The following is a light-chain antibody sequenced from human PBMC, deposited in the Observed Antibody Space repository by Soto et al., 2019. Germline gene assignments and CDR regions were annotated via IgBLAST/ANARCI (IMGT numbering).Light chain of an antibody. Sequence: QSVLTQPPSVSRAPGQRVTISCTGSSSNIGAGYDVHWYQQLPGTAPKLLIYGDSNLPSGVPDRFSGSKSGTSASLAITGLQAEDEADYYCQSYDSSLSHNYVFGTGTKLTVL. J-gene: IGLJ1*01. CDR1: SSNIGAGYD. V-gene: IGLV1-40*01. CDR3: QSYDSSLSHNYV. CDR2: GDS.